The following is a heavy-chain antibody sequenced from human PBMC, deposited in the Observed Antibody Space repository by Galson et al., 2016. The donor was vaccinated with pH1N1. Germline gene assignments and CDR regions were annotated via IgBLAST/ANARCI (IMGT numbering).Heavy chain of an antibody. J-gene: IGHJ3*02. CDR1: GFTFSNHG. CDR3: ARETPSPSPTVLRYFDWSRGLSAFDM. Sequence: SCKASGFTFSNHGINWVRQAPGQGLEWMGWINTKTGYPTYAQGFTGRFVFSLDTSVNTAYLQINSLKADDTAVYYCARETPSPSPTVLRYFDWSRGLSAFDMWGRGTLVTVSS. V-gene: IGHV7-4-1*02. CDR2: INTKTGYP. D-gene: IGHD3-9*01.